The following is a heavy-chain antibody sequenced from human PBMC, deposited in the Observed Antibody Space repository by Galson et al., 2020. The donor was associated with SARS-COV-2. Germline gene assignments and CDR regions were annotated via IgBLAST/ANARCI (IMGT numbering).Heavy chain of an antibody. J-gene: IGHJ6*02. Sequence: ETSETRSLTCRVSDGPISSYYWSWIRQPPGKGLEWIGYISYSGSTNYNPSLRSRVTISVDMSKNQFSLKLSSVTAADTAVYYCARDPAPLYGDNYYYGMDVWGRGTTVTVSS. CDR2: ISYSGST. D-gene: IGHD4-17*01. V-gene: IGHV4-59*01. CDR1: DGPISSYY. CDR3: ARDPAPLYGDNYYYGMDV.